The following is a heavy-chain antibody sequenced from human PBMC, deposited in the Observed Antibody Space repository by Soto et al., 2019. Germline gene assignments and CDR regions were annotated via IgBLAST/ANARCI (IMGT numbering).Heavy chain of an antibody. CDR2: IKEDGSEK. D-gene: IGHD2-21*01. CDR1: GFTFGNYW. J-gene: IGHJ4*02. Sequence: EVQLVESGGGLVQPVGSLRLSCAASGFTFGNYWMVWVRQAPEKGPEWVATIKEDGSEKYYVDSVKGRFTISRDNTKNSLYLQMNSLRAEDTALYYCARETSADSFWGQGTLVTVSS. V-gene: IGHV3-7*01. CDR3: ARETSADSF.